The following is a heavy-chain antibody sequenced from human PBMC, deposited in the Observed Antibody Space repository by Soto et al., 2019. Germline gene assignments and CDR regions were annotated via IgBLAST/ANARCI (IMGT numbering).Heavy chain of an antibody. D-gene: IGHD1-7*01. J-gene: IGHJ4*02. CDR1: GFTISTHG. V-gene: IGHV3-33*01. Sequence: QVQLVESGGGVVQPGTSLRLSCAASGFTISTHGMHWVRQAPGKGLEWVANIWYDGSTRFYADSVKGRFTISKYNSKNTLYLQMCSLSAEDTAVYYCAAATTWNFHVHYWGQGTQVTVSS. CDR3: AAATTWNFHVHY. CDR2: IWYDGSTR.